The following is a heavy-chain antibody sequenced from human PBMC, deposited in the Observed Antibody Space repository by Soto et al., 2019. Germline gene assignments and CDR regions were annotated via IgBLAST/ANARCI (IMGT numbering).Heavy chain of an antibody. CDR1: GFTFSSYG. Sequence: GGSLRLSCAASGFTFSSYGMHWVRQAPGKGLEWVAVISYDGSNKYYADSAKGRFTISRDNSKNTLYLQMNSLRAEDTAVYYCAKSRPDSGYDFGYWGQGTLVTVSS. J-gene: IGHJ4*02. V-gene: IGHV3-30*18. D-gene: IGHD5-12*01. CDR2: ISYDGSNK. CDR3: AKSRPDSGYDFGY.